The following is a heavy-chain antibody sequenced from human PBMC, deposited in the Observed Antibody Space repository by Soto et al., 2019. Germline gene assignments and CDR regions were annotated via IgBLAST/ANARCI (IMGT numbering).Heavy chain of an antibody. D-gene: IGHD6-13*01. CDR3: ARVGGLPSSSPGVAH. V-gene: IGHV4-39*02. CDR2: ISYSGTT. J-gene: IGHJ4*02. CDR1: GGSISGNYNY. Sequence: SETLSLTCTVSGGSISGNYNYWGRISQPPGKGLEWIGSISYSGTTNSNPSLKSRITISVDTSKNQFSLRLSSVTAIDTAVYYCARVGGLPSSSPGVAHWGQGILVTVSS.